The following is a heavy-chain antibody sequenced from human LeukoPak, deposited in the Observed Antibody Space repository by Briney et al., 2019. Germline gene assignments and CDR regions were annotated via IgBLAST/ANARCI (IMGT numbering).Heavy chain of an antibody. CDR2: VSGYNANT. D-gene: IGHD3-10*01. Sequence: APVKVSCKPSGYTFTNHAIVWVRQAPGQELEWMGWVSGYNANTNYAQKFQGRVTMTTDTSTSTAYMGLRNLRSDDTAVYYCARTSYYSGPNWFDPWGRGTLVTVSS. CDR3: ARTSYYSGPNWFDP. J-gene: IGHJ5*02. CDR1: GYTFTNHA. V-gene: IGHV1-18*01.